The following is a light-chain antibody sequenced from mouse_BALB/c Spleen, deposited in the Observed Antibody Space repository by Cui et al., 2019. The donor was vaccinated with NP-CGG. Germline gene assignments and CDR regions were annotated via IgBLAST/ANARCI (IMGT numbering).Light chain of an antibody. V-gene: IGLV1*01. CDR3: VLWYSNHWV. CDR1: TGAVTTSND. J-gene: IGLJ1*01. Sequence: QAVVTQESALTTSPGETVTLTFRSSTGAVTTSNDANWVQEKPDHLFTGLIGGTNNRAPGVPARFSGSLIGDKAALTITGAQTEDEAIYFCVLWYSNHWVFGGGTKLTVL. CDR2: GTN.